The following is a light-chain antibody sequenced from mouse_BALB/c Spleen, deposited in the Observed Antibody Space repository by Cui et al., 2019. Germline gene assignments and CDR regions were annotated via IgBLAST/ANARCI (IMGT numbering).Light chain of an antibody. CDR3: QQRSSYPPMFT. Sequence: QIVLTQSPAIMSASPGEKVTITSSASSSVSYMHWFQQKPGTSPKLWIYSTSNMASGVPARFSGSGSGTSYSLTISRMEAEDAATYYCQQRSSYPPMFTFGSGTKLEIK. V-gene: IGKV4-57*01. J-gene: IGKJ4*01. CDR2: STS. CDR1: SSVSY.